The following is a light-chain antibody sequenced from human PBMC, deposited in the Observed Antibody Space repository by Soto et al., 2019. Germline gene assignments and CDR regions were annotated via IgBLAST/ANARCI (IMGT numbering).Light chain of an antibody. V-gene: IGKV3-11*01. CDR3: QQRSNWPWT. Sequence: EIVLTQSPATLSLSPGERATLSCRASQSVSSYLAGYQQKPGQAPRLLIYDASNRATGIPARFSGSGSGTVFTLTISSLEPEDFAVYYCQQRSNWPWTFGQGTKVEIK. CDR2: DAS. J-gene: IGKJ1*01. CDR1: QSVSSY.